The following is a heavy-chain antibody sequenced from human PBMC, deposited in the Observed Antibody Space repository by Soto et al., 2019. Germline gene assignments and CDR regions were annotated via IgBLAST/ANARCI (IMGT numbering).Heavy chain of an antibody. CDR3: ARAVAVAAYFDY. CDR1: GYTFTGYA. D-gene: IGHD6-19*01. V-gene: IGHV1-3*01. Sequence: ASVKVSCKASGYTFTGYAMHWVRQAPGQRLEWMGWINAGNGNTKYSQKFQGRVTITRDTSASAAYMELSSLSSEDTAVYYCARAVAVAAYFDYWGQGTLVTVSS. J-gene: IGHJ4*02. CDR2: INAGNGNT.